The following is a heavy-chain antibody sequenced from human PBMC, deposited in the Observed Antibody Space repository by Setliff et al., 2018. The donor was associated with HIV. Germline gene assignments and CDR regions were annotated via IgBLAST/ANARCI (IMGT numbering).Heavy chain of an antibody. V-gene: IGHV4-39*01. CDR1: GGSFRSSRYY. J-gene: IGHJ4*02. CDR2: IHYGGFF. Sequence: PSETLSLTCAVYGGSFRSSRYYWGWIRQPPGKGLEWIGNIHYGGFFWYSPSLKSRVTISVDTSKNQFSLKLSSVTAADTAVYYCARPALGIGGGSRFDNWGQGTRVTVSS. D-gene: IGHD3-10*01. CDR3: ARPALGIGGGSRFDN.